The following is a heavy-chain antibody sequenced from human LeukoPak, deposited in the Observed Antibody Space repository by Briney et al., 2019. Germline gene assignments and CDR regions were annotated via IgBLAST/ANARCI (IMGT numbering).Heavy chain of an antibody. CDR3: AREHDSSGYYDRFQH. D-gene: IGHD3-22*01. CDR2: INPNSGGT. CDR1: GYTFTGYY. J-gene: IGHJ1*01. Sequence: GASVKVSCKASGYTFTGYYMHWVRQAPGQGREWMGWINPNSGGTNYAQKFQGRVTMTRDTYISTAYMEMSRLRSDDTAVYYCAREHDSSGYYDRFQHWGQGTLVTVSS. V-gene: IGHV1-2*02.